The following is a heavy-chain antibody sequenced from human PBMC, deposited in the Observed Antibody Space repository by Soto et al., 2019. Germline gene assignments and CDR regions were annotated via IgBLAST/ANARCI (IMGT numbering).Heavy chain of an antibody. CDR1: GGSISSGGYY. CDR3: ARANTAAMDYYYYGMDV. V-gene: IGHV4-31*03. D-gene: IGHD2-2*01. CDR2: IYYSGST. J-gene: IGHJ6*02. Sequence: KASETLSLTCTVSGGSISSGGYYWSWIRQHPGKGLEWIGYIYYSGSTYYNPSLKSRVTISVDKSKNQFSLKLSSVTAADTAVYYCARANTAAMDYYYYGMDVWGQGTTVTVSS.